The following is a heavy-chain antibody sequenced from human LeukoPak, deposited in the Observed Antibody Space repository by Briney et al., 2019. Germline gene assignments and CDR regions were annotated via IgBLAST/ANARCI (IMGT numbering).Heavy chain of an antibody. D-gene: IGHD3-22*01. V-gene: IGHV3-74*01. CDR1: GFTFSNYW. CDR3: ARDLGQYYDTSDNWFDP. J-gene: IGHJ5*02. CDR2: INSDGINT. Sequence: GGSLRLSCAASGFTFSNYWMHWVRQAPGKGLVWVSRINSDGINTSYAGSVKGRFTISRDNAKNTLNLQMNSLRAEDTAVYYCARDLGQYYDTSDNWFDPWGQGTLVTVSS.